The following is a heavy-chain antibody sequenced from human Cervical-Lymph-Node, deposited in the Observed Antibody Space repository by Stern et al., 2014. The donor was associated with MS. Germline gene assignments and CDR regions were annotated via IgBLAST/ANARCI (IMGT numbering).Heavy chain of an antibody. CDR3: VRTESFYYYDGMDV. CDR1: GSTFSKSA. CDR2: ISHDGSNK. J-gene: IGHJ6*02. V-gene: IGHV3-30*09. Sequence: VQLVQSGGGVVPPGRSLGLSCADSGSTFSKSAMHWVRQAPGQGLEWVAVISHDGSNKQYGDSVKGRLAISRDNSRNTLSLEIYSLRAEDTAVYYCVRTESFYYYDGMDVWGHGTTVIVSS.